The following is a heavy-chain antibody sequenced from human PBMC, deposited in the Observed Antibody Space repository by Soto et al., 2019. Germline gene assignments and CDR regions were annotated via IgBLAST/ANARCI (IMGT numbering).Heavy chain of an antibody. CDR2: INAGNGNT. Sequence: APVKVSCKASGYTFTSYAMHWVRQAPGQRLEWMGWINAGNGNTKYSQKFQGRVTITRDTSASTAYMELSSLRSEDTAVYYCARAILQQWLSGAFDIWGQGTMVTVSS. D-gene: IGHD6-19*01. CDR3: ARAILQQWLSGAFDI. J-gene: IGHJ3*02. V-gene: IGHV1-3*01. CDR1: GYTFTSYA.